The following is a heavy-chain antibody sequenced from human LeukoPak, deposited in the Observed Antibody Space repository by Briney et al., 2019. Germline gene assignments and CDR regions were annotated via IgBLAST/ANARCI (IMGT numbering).Heavy chain of an antibody. J-gene: IGHJ4*02. V-gene: IGHV3-33*01. CDR2: IWYDGSNK. Sequence: PGGSLRLSCAASGFTFSSYGMHWVRQAPGKGLEWVAVIWYDGSNKYYADSVKGRFTISRDNSKNTLYLQMNSLRAEDTAVYYCARDLYDSSGYYYYDYWGQGTLVTVSS. CDR1: GFTFSSYG. CDR3: ARDLYDSSGYYYYDY. D-gene: IGHD3-22*01.